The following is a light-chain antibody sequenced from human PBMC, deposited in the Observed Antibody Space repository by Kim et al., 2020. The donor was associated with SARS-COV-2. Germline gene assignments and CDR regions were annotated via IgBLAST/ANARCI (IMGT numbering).Light chain of an antibody. V-gene: IGKV3-15*01. CDR1: QTIRNN. CDR2: LAS. Sequence: SPGEGATLSCRASQTIRNNYLAWYQQKPGQAPRPLIYLASTRATGIPARFSGSGSGTEFTLSISSLQSEDSAVYYCQQHSDSPLTFGGGTKVDIK. J-gene: IGKJ4*01. CDR3: QQHSDSPLT.